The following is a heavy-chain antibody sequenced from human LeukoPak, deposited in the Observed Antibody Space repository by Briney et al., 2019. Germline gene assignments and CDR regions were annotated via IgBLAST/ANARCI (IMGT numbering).Heavy chain of an antibody. J-gene: IGHJ4*02. CDR2: IKQDGSEK. CDR3: ARQARVTHYIWGSSSYYFDY. D-gene: IGHD3-16*01. Sequence: GGSLRLSCAASGFTFSSYWMSWVRQAPGKGLEWVANIKQDGSEKYYVDSVKGRFTISRDNAKNSLYLQMNSLRAEDTAVYYCARQARVTHYIWGSSSYYFDYWGQGTLVTVSS. CDR1: GFTFSSYW. V-gene: IGHV3-7*01.